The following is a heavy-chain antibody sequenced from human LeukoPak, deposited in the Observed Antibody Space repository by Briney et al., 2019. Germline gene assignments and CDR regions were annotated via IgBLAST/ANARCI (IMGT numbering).Heavy chain of an antibody. V-gene: IGHV1-24*01. J-gene: IGHJ3*02. CDR2: FDPEDGET. CDR1: GYTLTELS. Sequence: AASVEVSCKVSGYTLTELSMHWVRQAPGKGLEWMGGFDPEDGETIYAQKFQGRVTMTEDTSTDTAYMELSSLRSEDTAVYYCAAGYCSGGSCYSFHDAFDIWGQGTMVTVSS. CDR3: AAGYCSGGSCYSFHDAFDI. D-gene: IGHD2-15*01.